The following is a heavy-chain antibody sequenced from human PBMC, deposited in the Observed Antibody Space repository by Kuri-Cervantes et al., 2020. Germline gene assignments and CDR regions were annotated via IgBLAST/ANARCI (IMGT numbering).Heavy chain of an antibody. Sequence: GESLKISCAASGFTFSDYYMTWIRQAPGKGLEWVSYISSGGGTVYYADSVKGRFTISRDNAKNSLYLQMNSLRAEDTALYYCAKGREYSSSWYVMDYWGQGTLVTVSS. J-gene: IGHJ4*02. V-gene: IGHV3-11*01. CDR3: AKGREYSSSWYVMDY. CDR1: GFTFSDYY. D-gene: IGHD6-13*01. CDR2: ISSGGGTV.